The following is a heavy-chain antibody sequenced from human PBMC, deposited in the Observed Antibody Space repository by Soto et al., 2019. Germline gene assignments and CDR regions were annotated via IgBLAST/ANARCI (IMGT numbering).Heavy chain of an antibody. D-gene: IGHD3-10*01. CDR3: ARDGGTGYYGSGSVHYYYYMDV. Sequence: QVQLQESGPGLVKPSGTLSLTCAVSSGSISSSNWWSWVRQPPGKGLVWIGEIYHSGSTNYNPSLKSRVTISVDKSKNQFSLKLSSVTAADTAVYYCARDGGTGYYGSGSVHYYYYMDVWGNGTTVTVSS. CDR2: IYHSGST. V-gene: IGHV4-4*02. J-gene: IGHJ6*03. CDR1: SGSISSSNW.